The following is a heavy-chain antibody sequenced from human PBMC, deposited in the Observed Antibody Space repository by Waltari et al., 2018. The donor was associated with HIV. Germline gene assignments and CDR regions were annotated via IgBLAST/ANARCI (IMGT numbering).Heavy chain of an antibody. CDR2: ISSSGNFK. CDR3: ARDSRGSTWSLNWFDP. D-gene: IGHD6-6*01. CDR1: GFIFNSYS. Sequence: EVQLVESGGGPVKPGESLRLSCVTSGFIFNSYSMNWVRQAPGKGPEWVPSISSSGNFKHYADSVKGRCTISRDNAENSLYLQMNVLRAEDTAIYYCARDSRGSTWSLNWFDPWGQGTLVTVSS. J-gene: IGHJ5*02. V-gene: IGHV3-21*02.